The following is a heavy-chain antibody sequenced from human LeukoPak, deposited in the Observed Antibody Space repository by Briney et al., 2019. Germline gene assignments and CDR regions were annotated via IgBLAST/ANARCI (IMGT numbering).Heavy chain of an antibody. Sequence: GGSLRLSCAASGFTLRSHAMSWVRQAPGKGLEWVSAISGSGGSTDYVDSVKGRFTISRDNAKNSLYLQMNSLRAEDTAVYYCARYCSGGSCYPDAFDIWGQGTMVTVSS. CDR2: ISGSGGST. D-gene: IGHD2-15*01. J-gene: IGHJ3*02. V-gene: IGHV3-23*01. CDR1: GFTLRSHA. CDR3: ARYCSGGSCYPDAFDI.